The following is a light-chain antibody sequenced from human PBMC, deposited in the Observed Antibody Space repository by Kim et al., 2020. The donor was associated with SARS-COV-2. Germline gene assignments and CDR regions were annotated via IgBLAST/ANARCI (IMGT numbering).Light chain of an antibody. CDR1: QAISSY. CDR2: AAS. V-gene: IGKV1-8*01. J-gene: IGKJ4*01. Sequence: AIRMTQSPSSFSASTGDRVTITCRASQAISSYLAWYQQKPGKAPKLLIYAASTLQSGVPSRFSGSGSGTDFTLTISCLQSEDFATYYCQQYYSYPSTFGGGTKVDIK. CDR3: QQYYSYPST.